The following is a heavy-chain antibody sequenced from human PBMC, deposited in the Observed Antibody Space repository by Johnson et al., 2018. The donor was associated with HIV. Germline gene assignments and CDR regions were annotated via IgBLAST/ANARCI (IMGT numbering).Heavy chain of an antibody. D-gene: IGHD5-24*01. CDR2: ISWNSGTM. CDR3: AKGGWLQSQAFDI. J-gene: IGHJ3*02. CDR1: GFTFDDYA. Sequence: QLVESGGGLVQPGRSLRLSCAASGFTFDDYAMPWVRQAPGKGLEWVSGISWNSGTMAYADSVKGRFTISRDNAKNSLYLQMNSLRAEDTAVYYCAKGGWLQSQAFDIWGQGTMVTVSS. V-gene: IGHV3-9*01.